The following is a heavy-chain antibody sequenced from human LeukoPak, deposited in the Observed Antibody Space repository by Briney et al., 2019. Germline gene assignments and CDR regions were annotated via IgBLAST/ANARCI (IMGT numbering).Heavy chain of an antibody. D-gene: IGHD3-3*01. J-gene: IGHJ4*02. Sequence: KTSETLSLTCTVSGGSISSYYWSWIRQPPGKGLEWIGYIYYSGSTNYNPSLKSRVTISVDTSKNQFSLKLSSVTAADTAVYYCARQGGYDFWSGYSDYWGQGTLVTVSS. CDR1: GGSISSYY. CDR3: ARQGGYDFWSGYSDY. CDR2: IYYSGST. V-gene: IGHV4-59*08.